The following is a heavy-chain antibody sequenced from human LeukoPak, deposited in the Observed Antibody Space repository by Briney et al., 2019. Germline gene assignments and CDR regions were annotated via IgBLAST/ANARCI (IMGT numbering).Heavy chain of an antibody. CDR1: GGSIGSYY. D-gene: IGHD2/OR15-2a*01. J-gene: IGHJ3*02. CDR3: ANSTAYLDI. CDR2: IYYSGTT. Sequence: SETLSLTCAVSGGSIGSYYWSWLRQPPGRGLEWIGYIYYSGTTNYNPSLKSRVTISVDTSKDQFSLKLTSATAADTAVYYCANSTAYLDIWGQGTMVTVSS. V-gene: IGHV4-59*01.